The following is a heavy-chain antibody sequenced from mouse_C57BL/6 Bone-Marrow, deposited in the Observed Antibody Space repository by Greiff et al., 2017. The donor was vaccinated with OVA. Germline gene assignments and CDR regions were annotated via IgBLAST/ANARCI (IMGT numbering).Heavy chain of an antibody. Sequence: QVQLQQPGAELVKPGASVKLSCKASGYTFTSYWMHWVKQRPGQGLEWIGMIHPNSGSTNYNEKLKSKATLNVDKYSRTAYMQLSSLTPEDSAVYYCARRRLGDYWGQGTTLTVSS. D-gene: IGHD4-1*01. CDR1: GYTFTSYW. CDR3: ARRRLGDY. V-gene: IGHV1-64*01. CDR2: IHPNSGST. J-gene: IGHJ2*01.